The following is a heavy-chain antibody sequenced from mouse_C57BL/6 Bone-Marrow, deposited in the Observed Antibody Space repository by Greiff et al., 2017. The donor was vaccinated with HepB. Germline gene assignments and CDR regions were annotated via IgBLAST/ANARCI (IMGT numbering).Heavy chain of an antibody. CDR1: GFSFNTYA. D-gene: IGHD1-3*01. CDR2: IRSKSNNYAT. J-gene: IGHJ3*01. CDR3: VRQSGPWFAY. Sequence: EVKVVESGGGLVQPKGSLKLSCAASGFSFNTYAMNWVRQAPGKGLEWVARIRSKSNNYATYYADSVKDRFTISRDDSESMLYLQMNNLKTEDTAMYYCVRQSGPWFAYWGQGTLVTVSA. V-gene: IGHV10-1*01.